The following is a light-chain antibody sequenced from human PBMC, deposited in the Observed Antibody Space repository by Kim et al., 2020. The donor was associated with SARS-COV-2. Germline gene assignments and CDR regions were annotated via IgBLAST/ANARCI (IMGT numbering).Light chain of an antibody. CDR2: QDT. CDR1: KLGDKY. J-gene: IGLJ3*02. CDR3: QAWDSSTAV. V-gene: IGLV3-1*01. Sequence: SYELTQPPSVSVSPGQTASITCSGGKLGDKYASWYQQKPGQSPVLVIHQDTKRPSGIPERFSGSNAGKTATLTISGTQAMDEADYYCQAWDSSTAVFGGGTQLTVL.